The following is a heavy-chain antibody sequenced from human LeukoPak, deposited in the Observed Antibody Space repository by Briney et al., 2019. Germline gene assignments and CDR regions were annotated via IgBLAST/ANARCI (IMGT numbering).Heavy chain of an antibody. CDR1: GFTFSSYS. Sequence: RSLRLSCAASGFTFSSYSMNWVRQAPGKGLEWVSSISISSSYIYYADSVKGRFTISRENAKNSLYLQMNSLRAEDTAVYYCARDAPVLRYFDWLENWFDPWGQGTLVTVSS. CDR3: ARDAPVLRYFDWLENWFDP. V-gene: IGHV3-21*01. D-gene: IGHD3-9*01. CDR2: ISISSSYI. J-gene: IGHJ5*02.